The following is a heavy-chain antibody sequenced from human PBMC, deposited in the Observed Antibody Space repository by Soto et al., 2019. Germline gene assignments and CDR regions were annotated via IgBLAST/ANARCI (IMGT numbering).Heavy chain of an antibody. CDR3: ASGIQLWLRRIHNGYSG. CDR2: IIPMFGTA. CDR1: GGTFSTYA. Sequence: QVQLVQSGAEVKKPESSVKVSCKAPGGTFSTYAISWVRQAPGQGLEWMGGIIPMFGTANYAQRFQDRVTXTXHESTNTVYMELSSLRSEDTAVYFCASGIQLWLRRIHNGYSGWGQGTLVTVSS. D-gene: IGHD5-18*01. J-gene: IGHJ4*02. V-gene: IGHV1-69*05.